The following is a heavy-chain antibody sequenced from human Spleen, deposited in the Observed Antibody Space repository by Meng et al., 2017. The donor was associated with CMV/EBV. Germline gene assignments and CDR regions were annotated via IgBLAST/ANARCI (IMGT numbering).Heavy chain of an antibody. V-gene: IGHV3-21*01. CDR1: GFIFSSFS. J-gene: IGHJ4*02. Sequence: GGSLRLSCAASGFIFSSFSMNWVRQAPGKGLEWVSSISSSSSYIYYADSLKGRFTISRDNAKNSLYLQMNSLRAEDTAVYFCAKPSRQYFDWSGGFDSWGQGVLVTVSS. CDR2: ISSSSSYI. CDR3: AKPSRQYFDWSGGFDS. D-gene: IGHD3-9*01.